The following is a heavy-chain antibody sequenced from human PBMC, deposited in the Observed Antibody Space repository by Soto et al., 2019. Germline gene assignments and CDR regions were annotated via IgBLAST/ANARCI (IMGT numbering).Heavy chain of an antibody. CDR1: GGSISSYY. CDR2: IYCSGST. Sequence: PSETLSLTCTVSGGSISSYYWSWIRQPPGKGLEWIGYIYCSGSTNYNPSLKSRVTISVDTSKNQFSLKLSSVTAADTAVYYCARDYCSGGSCYRDWFDPWGQGTLVTVSS. V-gene: IGHV4-59*01. D-gene: IGHD2-15*01. J-gene: IGHJ5*02. CDR3: ARDYCSGGSCYRDWFDP.